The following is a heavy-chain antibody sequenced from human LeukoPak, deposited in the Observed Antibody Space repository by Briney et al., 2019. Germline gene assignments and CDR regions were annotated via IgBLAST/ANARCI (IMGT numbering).Heavy chain of an antibody. CDR2: INSDGGKT. CDR3: ATWAFYHGLDV. V-gene: IGHV3-43*02. Sequence: GSLGLFFATSGFAFHSLGHLWVRQASGKGLEWVSRINSDGGKTYYADSVRGRFTISRDNSKNSLYLQMNSLRTDDAALYYCATWAFYHGLDVWGQGTTVTVSS. CDR1: GFAFHSLG. D-gene: IGHD1-26*01. J-gene: IGHJ6*02.